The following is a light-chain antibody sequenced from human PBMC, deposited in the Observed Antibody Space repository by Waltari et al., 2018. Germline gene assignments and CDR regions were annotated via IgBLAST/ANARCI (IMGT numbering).Light chain of an antibody. CDR3: CSYAGSSTCV. J-gene: IGLJ3*02. V-gene: IGLV2-23*01. CDR2: EGS. CDR1: SSDVGGYHL. Sequence: QSALTQPASVSGSPGQSITISCPGTSSDVGGYHLVSWYQQHPGKAPKLLIYEGSKRPSGVSNRFSGSKSGNTASLTISGLQAEDEADYYCCSYAGSSTCVFGGGTKLTVL.